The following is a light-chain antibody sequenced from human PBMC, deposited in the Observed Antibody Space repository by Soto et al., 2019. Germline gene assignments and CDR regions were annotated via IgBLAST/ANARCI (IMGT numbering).Light chain of an antibody. CDR1: RSVGGR. CDR2: DGS. CDR3: QQCSTDPVT. Sequence: DIQMTQSPSTLSASVGDRVTITCRASRSVGGRVAWYQQKPGQAPKVLIFDGSTLRTGVPSRFSGSGSGTEFSLTISSLQPDDFATYYCQQCSTDPVTFGQGTNVEVK. J-gene: IGKJ1*01. V-gene: IGKV1-5*01.